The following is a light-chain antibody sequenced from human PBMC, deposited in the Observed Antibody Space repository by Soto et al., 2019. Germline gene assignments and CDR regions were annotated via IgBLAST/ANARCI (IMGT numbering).Light chain of an antibody. Sequence: EIGLTQSPGTLSLSTGERATLSCRASQSVSNNYLAWYQQKSGQAPRLLIYDTSNRATGIPARFSGSGSGTDFTLTISSLEPEDFAVYYCQQRSNWLFGPGTKVDIK. J-gene: IGKJ3*01. CDR1: QSVSNNY. CDR3: QQRSNWL. CDR2: DTS. V-gene: IGKV3-11*01.